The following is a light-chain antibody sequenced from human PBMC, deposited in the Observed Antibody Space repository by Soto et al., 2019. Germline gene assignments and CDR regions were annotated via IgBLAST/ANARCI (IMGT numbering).Light chain of an antibody. CDR1: QSVSTY. V-gene: IGKV3-11*01. CDR3: QHRNNWPFT. Sequence: EIVLTQSPATLSLSPGERATLSCRASQSVSTYLAWYQHKPGQAPRLLICDASRRAAGIPARFSGSGSGTDFTLTISSLEPEDFAVYYCQHRNNWPFTFGPGTKVDIK. CDR2: DAS. J-gene: IGKJ3*01.